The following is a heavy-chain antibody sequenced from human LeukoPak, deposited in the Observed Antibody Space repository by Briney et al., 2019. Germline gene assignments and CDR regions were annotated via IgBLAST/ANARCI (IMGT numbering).Heavy chain of an antibody. V-gene: IGHV1-8*01. Sequence: ASVKVSCKASGYTFTSYDINWVRQATGQGLEWMGWMNPNSGNTGYAQKFQGRVTMTRNTPISTAYMELSSLRSEDTAVYYCARVPIAAALGEWWFDPWGQGTLVTVSS. J-gene: IGHJ5*02. CDR3: ARVPIAAALGEWWFDP. D-gene: IGHD6-13*01. CDR1: GYTFTSYD. CDR2: MNPNSGNT.